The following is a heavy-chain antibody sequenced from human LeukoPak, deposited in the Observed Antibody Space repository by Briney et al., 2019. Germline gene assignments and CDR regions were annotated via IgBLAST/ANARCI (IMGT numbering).Heavy chain of an antibody. J-gene: IGHJ6*02. Sequence: ASVKVSCKASGYTFTSYYMHWVRQAPGQGLAWMGIINPSGGSTSYAQKFQGRVTMTRDTSTSTVYMELSSLRSEDTAVYYCAREVVGNVDTAMVTRGYYYYGMDVWGQGTTVTISS. D-gene: IGHD5-18*01. CDR3: AREVVGNVDTAMVTRGYYYYGMDV. CDR2: INPSGGST. CDR1: GYTFTSYY. V-gene: IGHV1-46*01.